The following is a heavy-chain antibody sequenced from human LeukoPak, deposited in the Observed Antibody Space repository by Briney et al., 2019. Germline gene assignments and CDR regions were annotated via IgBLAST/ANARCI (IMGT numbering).Heavy chain of an antibody. CDR3: ARRVVRGVTEFDY. Sequence: SETLSLTCTVSGYSISSGYQWGWIRQPPGKGLEWIGNIYHSGSTYYNPSLRSRVTISVDTSKNQFSLKLSSVTAADTAVYYCARRVVRGVTEFDYWGQGTLVTVSS. J-gene: IGHJ4*02. CDR1: GYSISSGYQ. D-gene: IGHD3-10*01. V-gene: IGHV4-38-2*02. CDR2: IYHSGST.